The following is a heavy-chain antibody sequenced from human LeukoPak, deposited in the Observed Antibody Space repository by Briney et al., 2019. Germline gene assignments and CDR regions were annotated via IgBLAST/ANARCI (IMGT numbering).Heavy chain of an antibody. J-gene: IGHJ4*02. CDR2: IEKNAGGA. V-gene: IGHV3-23*01. Sequence: GGSLRLSCAASGFTFSDFAMSWVRLAPGKGLEWVSSIEKNAGGAYYADSVKGRSTVSRDNSKNTLYPQMSSLRVEDTALYYCAKQEGALIENWCFDHWGLGTLVTVSS. D-gene: IGHD1-26*01. CDR1: GFTFSDFA. CDR3: AKQEGALIENWCFDH.